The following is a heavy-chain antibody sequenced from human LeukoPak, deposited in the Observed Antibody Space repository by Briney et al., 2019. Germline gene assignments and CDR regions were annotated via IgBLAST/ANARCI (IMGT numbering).Heavy chain of an antibody. CDR3: ARHEKSSGWYYDY. CDR2: IYYSGST. Sequence: PSETLSLTCTVSGGSISNYYWSWIRQPPGKGLEWIGYIYYSGSTNYNPSLKSRVTISVDTSKNQFSLKLTSVTAADTAVYYCARHEKSSGWYYDYWRQGTLVTVSS. J-gene: IGHJ4*02. V-gene: IGHV4-59*08. D-gene: IGHD6-19*01. CDR1: GGSISNYY.